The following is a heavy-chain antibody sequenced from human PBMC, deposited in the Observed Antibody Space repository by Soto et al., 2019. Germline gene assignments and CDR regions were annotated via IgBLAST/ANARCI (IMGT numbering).Heavy chain of an antibody. V-gene: IGHV4-4*07. D-gene: IGHD2-15*01. J-gene: IGHJ5*02. CDR3: ARDNCSGGSCYPYNWFDP. Sequence: SETLSLTCGVYGGSFRNYYWIRQPAGKGLEWIGRIYTSGSTNYNPSLKSRVTMSVDTSKNQFSLKLSSVTAADTAVYYCARDNCSGGSCYPYNWFDPWGQGTLVTVSS. CDR1: GGSFRNYY. CDR2: IYTSGST.